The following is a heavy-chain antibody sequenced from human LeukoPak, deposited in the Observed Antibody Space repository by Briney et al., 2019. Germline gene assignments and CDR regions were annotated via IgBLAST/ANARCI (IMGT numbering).Heavy chain of an antibody. CDR3: ARDRLTMIGFDP. J-gene: IGHJ5*02. Sequence: ASVKVSCKASGYTFTSYDINWVRQAPGQGLEWMGIINPSGGSTSYAQKFQGRVTMTRDTSTSTVYMELSSLRSEDTAVYYCARDRLTMIGFDPWGQGTLVTVSS. CDR1: GYTFTSYD. D-gene: IGHD3-22*01. V-gene: IGHV1-46*01. CDR2: INPSGGST.